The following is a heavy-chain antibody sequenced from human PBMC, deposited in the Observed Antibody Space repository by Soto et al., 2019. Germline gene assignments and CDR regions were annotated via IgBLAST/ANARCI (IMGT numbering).Heavy chain of an antibody. D-gene: IGHD1-1*01. CDR2: ISGSGGSI. CDR1: GFTFSTYA. Sequence: EVQLLESGGGLVQPGGSLRLSCAASGFTFSTYAMNWVRQGPGNGLEWVSAISGSGGSIHYAASVKGRFTISRDNSKNTLYLPMNSLRDEDTAVYHCVKGYWKGDVWGQGTTVTVSS. CDR3: VKGYWKGDV. J-gene: IGHJ6*02. V-gene: IGHV3-23*01.